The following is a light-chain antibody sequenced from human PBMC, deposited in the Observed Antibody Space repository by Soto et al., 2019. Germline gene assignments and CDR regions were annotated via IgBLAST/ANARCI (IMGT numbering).Light chain of an antibody. V-gene: IGKV3-20*01. Sequence: EIVLTQSPGTLSLSPGERATLSCRASQTVGSNYLAWYQQKPGQAPRLLIYGAFNRVPGISDRFSGSGSGTDFTLIISRLEPEDFAVYYCQQNGSKPWTFGQGTKVEVK. J-gene: IGKJ1*01. CDR2: GAF. CDR1: QTVGSNY. CDR3: QQNGSKPWT.